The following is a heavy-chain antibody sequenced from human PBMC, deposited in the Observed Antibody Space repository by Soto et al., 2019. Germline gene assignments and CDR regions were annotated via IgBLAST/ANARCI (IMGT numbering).Heavy chain of an antibody. V-gene: IGHV3-73*01. Sequence: PGGSLRLSCAASGFTFSGSAMHWVRQASGKGLEWVGRIRSKANSYATAYAASVKGRFTISRDDSKNTAYLQMNSLKTEDTAVYDCTTDYDFWSGYWSHYYGMDVWGQGTTVTVSS. CDR2: IRSKANSYAT. CDR3: TTDYDFWSGYWSHYYGMDV. CDR1: GFTFSGSA. D-gene: IGHD3-3*01. J-gene: IGHJ6*02.